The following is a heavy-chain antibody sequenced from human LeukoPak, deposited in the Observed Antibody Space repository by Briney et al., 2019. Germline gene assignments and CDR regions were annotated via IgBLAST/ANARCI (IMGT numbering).Heavy chain of an antibody. D-gene: IGHD6-13*01. CDR3: ARRTIAAAAGQFDP. Sequence: APVKVSCKASGYTFTGYYMHWVRQAPGQGLEWMGWINPNSGGTNYAQKFQGRVTMTRDTSISTAYMELSRLRSDDTAVYYCARRTIAAAAGQFDPWGQGTLVTVSS. CDR2: INPNSGGT. J-gene: IGHJ5*02. V-gene: IGHV1-2*02. CDR1: GYTFTGYY.